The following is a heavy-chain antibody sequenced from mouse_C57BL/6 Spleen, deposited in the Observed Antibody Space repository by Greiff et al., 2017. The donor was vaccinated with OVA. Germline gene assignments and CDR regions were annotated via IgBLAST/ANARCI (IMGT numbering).Heavy chain of an antibody. J-gene: IGHJ2*01. CDR1: GYAFSSSW. CDR3: AYGNYPYYFDY. CDR2: IYPGDGDT. V-gene: IGHV1-82*01. Sequence: QVQLKQSGPELVKPGASVKISCKASGYAFSSSWMNWVKQRPGKGLEWIGRIYPGDGDTNYNGKFKGKATLTADKSSSTAYMQLSSLKSEDSAVYFCAYGNYPYYFDYWGQGTTLTVSS. D-gene: IGHD2-10*02.